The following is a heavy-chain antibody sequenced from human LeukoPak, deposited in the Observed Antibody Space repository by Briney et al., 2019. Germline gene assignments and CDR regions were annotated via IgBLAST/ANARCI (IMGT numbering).Heavy chain of an antibody. J-gene: IGHJ5*02. V-gene: IGHV3-20*04. CDR3: ARVARDIVVVVAAANWFDP. Sequence: GGSLRLSCAASGLTFSSYGMSWVRQAPGKGLEWVSGIIWSGGSTGYADSVKGRFTISRDNAKNSLYLQMNSLRAEDTALYYCARVARDIVVVVAAANWFDPWGQGTLVTVSS. CDR2: IIWSGGST. CDR1: GLTFSSYG. D-gene: IGHD2-15*01.